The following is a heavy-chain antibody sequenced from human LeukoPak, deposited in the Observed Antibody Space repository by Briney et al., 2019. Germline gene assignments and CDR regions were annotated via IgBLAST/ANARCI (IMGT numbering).Heavy chain of an antibody. V-gene: IGHV3-48*04. Sequence: GGSLRLSCAASGFTFSSYSMNWIRQAPGKGLEWVSYISNSGSTIYYADSVKGRFTISRDNGKDSLYLQMNSLRAEDTAVYYCAKDLHRLRYFDWLSDNYFDYWGQGTLVTVSS. CDR2: ISNSGSTI. CDR3: AKDLHRLRYFDWLSDNYFDY. J-gene: IGHJ4*02. D-gene: IGHD3-9*01. CDR1: GFTFSSYS.